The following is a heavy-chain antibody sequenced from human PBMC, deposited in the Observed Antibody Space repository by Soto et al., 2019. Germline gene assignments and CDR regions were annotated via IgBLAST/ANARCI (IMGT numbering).Heavy chain of an antibody. CDR3: VCPYPLGY. Sequence: DVHLVESGGGLLQPGGSLRLSCAASGFTFSNYWMHWVRQAPGKGLVWVSHINSDGSSTLYADSVKGRFTISRDNAKNTLYLQMNSLRVEDTAVYYCVCPYPLGYWGQGTLVTVSS. J-gene: IGHJ4*02. CDR2: INSDGSST. V-gene: IGHV3-74*01. CDR1: GFTFSNYW. D-gene: IGHD3-16*01.